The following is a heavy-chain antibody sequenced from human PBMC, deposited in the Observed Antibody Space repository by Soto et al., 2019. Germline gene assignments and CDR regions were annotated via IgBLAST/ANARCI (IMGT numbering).Heavy chain of an antibody. V-gene: IGHV3-9*01. J-gene: IGHJ4*02. CDR2: ISWNSGSI. CDR1: GLTFDDYA. CDR3: AKDMRGYGDYDYYFDY. Sequence: GGSLRLSCAASGLTFDDYAMHWVRQAPGKGLEWASGISWNSGSIGYADSVKGRFTISRDNAKNSLYLQMNSLRAEDTALYYCAKDMRGYGDYDYYFDYWGQGTLVTVSS. D-gene: IGHD4-17*01.